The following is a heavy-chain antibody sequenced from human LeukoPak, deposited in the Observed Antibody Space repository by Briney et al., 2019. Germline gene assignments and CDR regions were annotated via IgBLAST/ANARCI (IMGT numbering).Heavy chain of an antibody. CDR3: ARGRHSSSESYYGMDV. V-gene: IGHV1-8*01. J-gene: IGHJ6*02. CDR2: MNPNSGNT. CDR1: GYTFTSYD. D-gene: IGHD6-6*01. Sequence: ASVKVSCKASGYTFTSYDINWVRQATGQGIEWMGWMNPNSGNTGYAQKFQGRVTMTRNTSISTAYMELSSLRSEDTAVYYCARGRHSSSESYYGMDVWGQGTTATVSS.